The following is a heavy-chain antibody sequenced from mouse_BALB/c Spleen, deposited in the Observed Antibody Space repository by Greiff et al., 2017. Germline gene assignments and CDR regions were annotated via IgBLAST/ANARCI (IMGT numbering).Heavy chain of an antibody. Sequence: QVTLKESGPGILQPSQTLSLTCSFSGFSLSTSGMGVSWIRQPSGKGLEWLAHIYWDDDKRYNPSLKCRLTISKDTSSNQVFLKITSVDTADTATYYCARIYGNYFDYWGQGTTLTVSS. CDR2: IYWDDDK. CDR1: GFSLSTSGMG. CDR3: ARIYGNYFDY. J-gene: IGHJ2*01. D-gene: IGHD2-1*01. V-gene: IGHV8-12*01.